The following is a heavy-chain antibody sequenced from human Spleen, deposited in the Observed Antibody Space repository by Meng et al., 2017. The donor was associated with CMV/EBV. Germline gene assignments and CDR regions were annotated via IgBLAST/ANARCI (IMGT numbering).Heavy chain of an antibody. J-gene: IGHJ6*02. D-gene: IGHD6-19*01. CDR3: ARDRAGRGYYYGMDV. CDR2: IIPNSGGT. CDR1: GYTFISYY. V-gene: IGHV1-2*02. Sequence: ASVKVSCKTSGYTFISYYIYWVRQAPGQGLEWLGWIIPNSGGTNSAQKFQGRVTLTRDTSVSTAYMELSRLRSDDTAVYYCARDRAGRGYYYGMDVWGQGTTVTVSS.